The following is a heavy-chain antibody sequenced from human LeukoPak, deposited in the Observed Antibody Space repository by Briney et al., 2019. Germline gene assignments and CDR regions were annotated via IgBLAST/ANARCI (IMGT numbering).Heavy chain of an antibody. D-gene: IGHD4-23*01. CDR2: IYYSGST. Sequence: NPSQTLSLTCTVSGGSISSGGYYWSWIRQHPGKGLEWIGYIYYSGSTYYNPSLKSRVTISVDTSKNQFSLKLSSVTAADTAVYYCARARSAVGYFDYWGQGTLVTVSS. CDR3: ARARSAVGYFDY. CDR1: GGSISSGGYY. J-gene: IGHJ4*02. V-gene: IGHV4-31*03.